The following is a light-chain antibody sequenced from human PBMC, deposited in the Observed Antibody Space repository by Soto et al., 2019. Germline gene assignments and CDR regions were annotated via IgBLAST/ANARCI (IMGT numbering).Light chain of an antibody. CDR3: QQYGRSPT. V-gene: IGKV3-20*01. J-gene: IGKJ5*01. Sequence: EIVLTQCPGTLSLSPWERGTLSCTASQNLGTLYLAWFQQKSGQAPRLLIYGASSRATGIPDRFSGSGSGTDFTLTISRLEPEDFAVYYCQQYGRSPTFGQGTRLEIK. CDR1: QNLGTLY. CDR2: GAS.